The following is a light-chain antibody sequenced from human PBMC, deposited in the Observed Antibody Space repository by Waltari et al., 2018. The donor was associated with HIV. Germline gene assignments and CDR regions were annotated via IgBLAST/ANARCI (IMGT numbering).Light chain of an antibody. CDR1: GSNIGGTT. V-gene: IGLV1-44*01. CDR2: GDD. CDR3: AAWDDSLKGYV. Sequence: QSVLTQPPSASGTPGRRVTISRSGSGSNIGGTTGKSYKHLPGPAPRLLIYGDDQRPSAVPDRFSGSKSDTSASLAISGLQSEDEADYYCAAWDDSLKGYVFGTGTKVTVL. J-gene: IGLJ1*01.